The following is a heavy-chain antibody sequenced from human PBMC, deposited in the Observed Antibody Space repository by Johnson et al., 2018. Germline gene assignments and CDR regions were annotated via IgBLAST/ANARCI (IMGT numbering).Heavy chain of an antibody. V-gene: IGHV3-49*03. CDR2: IRSKAYGGTT. Sequence: QLVESGGGLVQPGRSLRLSCTASGFTFGDYAMSWFRQAPGKGLEGVGFIRSKAYGGTTEYAASVKGRFTISRDDSKSIAYLQMNSVNTEDTAVYYCARGVGGSGSYSYYYYGMDVWGQGTTVTVSS. D-gene: IGHD3-10*01. CDR3: ARGVGGSGSYSYYYYGMDV. J-gene: IGHJ6*02. CDR1: GFTFGDYA.